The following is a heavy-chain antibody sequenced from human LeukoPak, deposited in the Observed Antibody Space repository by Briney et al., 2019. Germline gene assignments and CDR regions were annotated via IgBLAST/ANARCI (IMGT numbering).Heavy chain of an antibody. CDR2: VNGSGGTT. V-gene: IGHV3-23*01. D-gene: IGHD3-22*01. Sequence: GGSLRLSFAASEITLSNYGMSWVSQVPGQGLEFAAGVNGSGGTTSYADSVKGRFTIFRDNPRTIVDLQMNSLRAEDTAVYFWAKRGVVIRVILVGFHKEAYYFDSWGQGALVTVSS. CDR1: EITLSNYG. CDR3: AKRGVVIRVILVGFHKEAYYFDS. J-gene: IGHJ4*02.